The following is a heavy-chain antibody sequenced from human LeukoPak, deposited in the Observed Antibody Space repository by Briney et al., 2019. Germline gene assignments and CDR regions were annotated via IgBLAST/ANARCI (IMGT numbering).Heavy chain of an antibody. V-gene: IGHV4-34*01. D-gene: IGHD5-18*01. J-gene: IGHJ4*02. Sequence: SETLSLTCAVYGGSFSGYYWSWIRQPPGKGLEWIGEINHSGSTNYNPSLKSRVTISVDTSKNQFSLKLSSVTAADTAVYYCARGGYGRLRYYFDYRGQGTLVTVSS. CDR3: ARGGYGRLRYYFDY. CDR1: GGSFSGYY. CDR2: INHSGST.